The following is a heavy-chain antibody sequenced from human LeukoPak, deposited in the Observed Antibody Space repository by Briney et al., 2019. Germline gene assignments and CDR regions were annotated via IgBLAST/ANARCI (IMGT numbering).Heavy chain of an antibody. Sequence: PGGSLRLSCAASGFTFSDYYMSWIRQAPGKGLEWVSYISSSSSYTNYADSVKGRFTISRDNAKNSLYLQMNSLRAEDTAVYYCARGWRKFGELFNYCYYYGMDVWGKGTTVTVSS. J-gene: IGHJ6*04. V-gene: IGHV3-11*06. CDR2: ISSSSSYT. CDR1: GFTFSDYY. CDR3: ARGWRKFGELFNYCYYYGMDV. D-gene: IGHD3-10*01.